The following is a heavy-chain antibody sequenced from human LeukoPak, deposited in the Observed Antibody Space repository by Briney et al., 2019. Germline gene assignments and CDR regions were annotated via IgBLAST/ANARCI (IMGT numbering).Heavy chain of an antibody. D-gene: IGHD1-26*01. CDR3: ARVGRRIVGATTRWYYFDY. V-gene: IGHV1-8*01. J-gene: IGHJ4*02. CDR2: MNPNSGNT. Sequence: ASVKVSCKASGYTFTSYDINWVRQATGQGLEWMGWMNPNSGNTGYAQKFQGRVTMTRNTSISTAYMEPSSLRSEDTAVYYCARVGRRIVGATTRWYYFDYWGQGTLVTVSS. CDR1: GYTFTSYD.